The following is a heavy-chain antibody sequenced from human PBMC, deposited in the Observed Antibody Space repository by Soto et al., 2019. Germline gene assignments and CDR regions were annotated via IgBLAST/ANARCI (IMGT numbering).Heavy chain of an antibody. Sequence: ESGGGVVHPERSLRLSCSASEFTFSSYAMHWVRQAPGKGLEWVAGISYDGGHKFYGDFVRGRFTISRDSSKTTVFLQMNSLRPEDTAAYYCARVKTDYSNPRGPFFFYGMDVWGQGTTVTVSS. D-gene: IGHD4-4*01. CDR3: ARVKTDYSNPRGPFFFYGMDV. J-gene: IGHJ6*02. CDR1: EFTFSSYA. V-gene: IGHV3-30-3*01. CDR2: ISYDGGHK.